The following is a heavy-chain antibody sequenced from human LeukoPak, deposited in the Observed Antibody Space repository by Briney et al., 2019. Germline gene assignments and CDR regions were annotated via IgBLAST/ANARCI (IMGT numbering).Heavy chain of an antibody. Sequence: GGSLRLSCAASGLTVSSAYMSWVRQAPRKGLEWVSVLYSGGSTYYADSVKGRFSISRDNSKNTLYLHMNSLRVEDTAVYYCARALHWKEYYFDRWGQGTLVTVSS. CDR1: GLTVSSAY. D-gene: IGHD1-1*01. CDR2: LYSGGST. V-gene: IGHV3-66*01. J-gene: IGHJ4*02. CDR3: ARALHWKEYYFDR.